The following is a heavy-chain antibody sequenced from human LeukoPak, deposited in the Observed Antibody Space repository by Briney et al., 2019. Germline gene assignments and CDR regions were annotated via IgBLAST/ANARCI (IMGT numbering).Heavy chain of an antibody. V-gene: IGHV5-51*01. CDR1: GYSFANYW. Sequence: GESLKISCKASGYSFANYWIGWVRQTPGKGLEWMGIIYPDDSDVKYSPSFQGQVTISADRSLNTAYLQWRSLKASDTAMYYCARVYDAWSGFSQYYFDYWGQGTLVTVSS. D-gene: IGHD3-3*01. J-gene: IGHJ4*02. CDR3: ARVYDAWSGFSQYYFDY. CDR2: IYPDDSDV.